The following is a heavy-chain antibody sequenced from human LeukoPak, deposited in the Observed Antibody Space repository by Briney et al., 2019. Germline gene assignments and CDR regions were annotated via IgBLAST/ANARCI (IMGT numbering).Heavy chain of an antibody. CDR2: ISSSGSTI. CDR3: ARDSDYYDSSGYYIFDY. J-gene: IGHJ4*02. D-gene: IGHD3-22*01. Sequence: GGSLRLSCAASGFTFSDYYMSWIRQAPGKGLEWVSYISSSGSTIYYADSVKGRSTISRDNAKNSLYLQMNSPRAEDTAVYYCARDSDYYDSSGYYIFDYWGQGTLVTVSS. CDR1: GFTFSDYY. V-gene: IGHV3-11*01.